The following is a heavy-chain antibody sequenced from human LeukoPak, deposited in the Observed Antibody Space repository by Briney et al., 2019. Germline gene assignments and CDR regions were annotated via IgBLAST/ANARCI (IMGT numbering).Heavy chain of an antibody. CDR2: IYYSGST. V-gene: IGHV4-59*01. D-gene: IGHD3-22*01. CDR1: GGPISSYY. CDR3: ARGDYYDSRFGY. J-gene: IGHJ4*02. Sequence: PSETLSLTCTVSGGPISSYYWSWIRQPPGKGLEWIGYIYYSGSTNYNPSLKSRVTISVDTSKNQFSLKLSSVTAADTAVYYCARGDYYDSRFGYWGQGTLVTVSS.